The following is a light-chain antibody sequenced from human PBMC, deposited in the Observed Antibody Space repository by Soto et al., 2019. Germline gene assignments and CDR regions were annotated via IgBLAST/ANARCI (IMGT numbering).Light chain of an antibody. CDR1: QSISSY. J-gene: IGKJ4*01. CDR2: AAS. Sequence: DIQITQSPSSLSASVGDRVTITCLSSQSISSYLNWYQQKPGKAPKLLIYAASSLQSGVPSRFSGSGSGTDFTLTISSLQPEDFATYYCQQSYSTPPTFGGGTKVDIK. CDR3: QQSYSTPPT. V-gene: IGKV1-39*01.